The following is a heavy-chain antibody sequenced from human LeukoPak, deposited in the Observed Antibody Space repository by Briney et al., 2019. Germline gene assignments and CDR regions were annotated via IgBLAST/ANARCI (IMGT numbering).Heavy chain of an antibody. CDR3: ARGKRYFDWLSPSGIDY. Sequence: PGGSLRLSCAASGFTFSSYAMTWVRQAPGKGLEWVAVIWYDGSNKYYADSVKGRFTISRDNSKNTLYLQMNSLRAEDTAVYYCARGKRYFDWLSPSGIDYWGQGTLVTVSS. CDR1: GFTFSSYA. V-gene: IGHV3-33*08. J-gene: IGHJ4*02. D-gene: IGHD3-9*01. CDR2: IWYDGSNK.